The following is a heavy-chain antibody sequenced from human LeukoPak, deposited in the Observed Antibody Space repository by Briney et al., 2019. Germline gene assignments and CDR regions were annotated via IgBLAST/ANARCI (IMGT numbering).Heavy chain of an antibody. CDR3: ARGETEGYDFWSGYYSVLDPFDY. CDR1: GDTFTSYD. CDR2: MNPNSGNT. Sequence: ASVKVSCKASGDTFTSYDINWVRQATGQGLEWMGWMNPNSGNTGYAQKFQGRVTMTRNTSISTAYMELSSLRSEDTAVYYCARGETEGYDFWSGYYSVLDPFDYWGQGTLVTVSS. V-gene: IGHV1-8*01. D-gene: IGHD3-3*01. J-gene: IGHJ4*02.